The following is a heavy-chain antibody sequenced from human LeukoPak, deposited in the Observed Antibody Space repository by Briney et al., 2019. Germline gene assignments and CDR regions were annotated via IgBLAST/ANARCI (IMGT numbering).Heavy chain of an antibody. CDR1: GGTFSSYA. V-gene: IGHV1-69*13. CDR2: IIPIFGTA. J-gene: IGHJ5*02. Sequence: SVKVSCKTSGGTFSSYAISWVRQAPGQGLEWMGGIIPIFGTANYAQKFQGRVTITADESTSTAYMELSSLRSEDTAVYYCARSEYCSSTSCYTQFDPWGQGTLVTVSS. D-gene: IGHD2-2*02. CDR3: ARSEYCSSTSCYTQFDP.